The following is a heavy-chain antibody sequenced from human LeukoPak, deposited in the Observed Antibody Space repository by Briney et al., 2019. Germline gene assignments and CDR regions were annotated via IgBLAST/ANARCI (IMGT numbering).Heavy chain of an antibody. CDR1: GYSISSGYY. CDR2: IYHSGST. D-gene: IGHD5-18*01. J-gene: IGHJ4*02. V-gene: IGHV4-38-2*02. Sequence: PSETLSLTCTVSGYSISSGYYWGWIRQPPGKGLEWIGSIYHSGSTYYNPSLKSRVTISVDTPKNQFSLKLSSVTAADTAVYYCAKDGDTGTFDYWGQGTLVTVSS. CDR3: AKDGDTGTFDY.